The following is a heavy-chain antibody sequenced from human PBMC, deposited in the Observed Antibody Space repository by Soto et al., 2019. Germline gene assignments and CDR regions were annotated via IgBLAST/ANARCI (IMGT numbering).Heavy chain of an antibody. CDR1: GFTVSSNY. Sequence: GGSLRLSCAASGFTVSSNYMSWVRQAPGKGLEWVSLIYSGGSTDYADSVKGRFTISRDNSKNTLYLQMNSLRAEDTAVYYCVGPSTSCSLCYWGQGTLVTVSS. V-gene: IGHV3-53*01. CDR3: VGPSTSCSLCY. D-gene: IGHD2-2*01. J-gene: IGHJ4*02. CDR2: IYSGGST.